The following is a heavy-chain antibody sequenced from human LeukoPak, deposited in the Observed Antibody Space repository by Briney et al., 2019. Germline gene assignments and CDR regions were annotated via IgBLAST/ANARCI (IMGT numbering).Heavy chain of an antibody. CDR1: GFTFNSYG. CDR3: AKDQFKPSGITMVRGVRGYYYYMDV. Sequence: GGSLRLSCAASGFTFNSYGTYWVRQAPGKGLEWLAFIRSDRTNKYYADYVRGRFTISRDNSKNTLYLQMDSLRAEDTAVYYCAKDQFKPSGITMVRGVRGYYYYMDVWGKGTTVTISS. CDR2: IRSDRTNK. J-gene: IGHJ6*03. V-gene: IGHV3-30*02. D-gene: IGHD3-10*01.